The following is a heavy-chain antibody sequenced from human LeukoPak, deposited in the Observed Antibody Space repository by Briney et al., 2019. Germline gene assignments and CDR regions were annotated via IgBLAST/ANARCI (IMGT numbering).Heavy chain of an antibody. V-gene: IGHV1-69*13. CDR1: GGTFSSYA. Sequence: SVKVSCKASGGTFSSYAISWVRQAPGQGLEWMGGINPIFGTANYAQKFQGRVTITADESTSTAYMELSSLRSEDTAVYYCARELLDGYKPACYFDYWGQGTLVTVSS. D-gene: IGHD5-24*01. CDR2: INPIFGTA. CDR3: ARELLDGYKPACYFDY. J-gene: IGHJ4*02.